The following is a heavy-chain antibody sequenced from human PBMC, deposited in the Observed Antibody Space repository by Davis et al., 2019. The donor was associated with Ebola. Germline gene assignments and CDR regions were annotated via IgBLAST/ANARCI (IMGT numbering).Heavy chain of an antibody. Sequence: GSLRLSCTVSGGSISSYYWSWIRQPPGKGLEWIGYIYYSGSTNYNPSLKSRVTISVDTSKNQFSLKLSSVTAADTAVYYCARILGVRGVISWANWFDPWGQGTLVTVSS. J-gene: IGHJ5*02. CDR1: GGSISSYY. V-gene: IGHV4-59*12. CDR2: IYYSGST. D-gene: IGHD3-10*01. CDR3: ARILGVRGVISWANWFDP.